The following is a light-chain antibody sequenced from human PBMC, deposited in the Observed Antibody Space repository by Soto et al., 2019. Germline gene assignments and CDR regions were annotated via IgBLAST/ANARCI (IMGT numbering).Light chain of an antibody. V-gene: IGKV1-6*01. Sequence: AIQMTQFPASLSASVGDRVTITCRASQGIRDELGWYQQKPGKAPKLLIYGASTLESGVPSRFSGSGSGTDFSLTIYSLRPEDSATYFCLQDYNYPRTFGQGIKLQIK. CDR2: GAS. CDR1: QGIRDE. CDR3: LQDYNYPRT. J-gene: IGKJ2*01.